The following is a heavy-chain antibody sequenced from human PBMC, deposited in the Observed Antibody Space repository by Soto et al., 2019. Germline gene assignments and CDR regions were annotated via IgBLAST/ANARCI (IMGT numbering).Heavy chain of an antibody. Sequence: PGGSLRLSCTASGLTFSNYGMTWVRQAPGKGLEWVSTIGGSGITTYYADSVKGRFTISRDNSGNTLNLQMNSLRADDTAVYHCARVQMLYGISKIAGWFDSWGQGTLV. CDR2: IGGSGITT. CDR1: GLTFSNYG. D-gene: IGHD2-2*02. V-gene: IGHV3-23*01. CDR3: ARVQMLYGISKIAGWFDS. J-gene: IGHJ5*01.